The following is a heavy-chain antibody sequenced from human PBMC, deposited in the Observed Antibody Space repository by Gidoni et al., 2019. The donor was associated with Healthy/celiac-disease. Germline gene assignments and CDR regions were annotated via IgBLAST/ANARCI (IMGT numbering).Heavy chain of an antibody. V-gene: IGHV1-3*01. CDR1: GYTCTSYA. CDR2: INAGNGNT. CDR3: ARDRAPKLYYYDSSGYYY. Sequence: QVQLVQSVAEGKKPGASVKVCCMASGYTCTSYAMHWVRQAPGQRLEWMGWINAGNGNTKYSQKFQGRVTITRDTSASTAYMELSSLRSEDTAVYYCARDRAPKLYYYDSSGYYYWGQGTLVTVSS. J-gene: IGHJ4*02. D-gene: IGHD3-22*01.